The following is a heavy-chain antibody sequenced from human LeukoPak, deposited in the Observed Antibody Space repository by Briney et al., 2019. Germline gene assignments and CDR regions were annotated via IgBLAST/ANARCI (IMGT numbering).Heavy chain of an antibody. J-gene: IGHJ5*02. CDR1: GGTFSSYA. Sequence: SVKVSCKASGGTFSSYAISWVRQAPGQGLEWMGGIIPIFATANYAQKFQGRVTITADESTSTAYMELSSLRSEDTAVYYCARLAYGGNSDWFDPWGQGTLVTVSS. CDR2: IIPIFATA. CDR3: ARLAYGGNSDWFDP. V-gene: IGHV1-69*13. D-gene: IGHD4-23*01.